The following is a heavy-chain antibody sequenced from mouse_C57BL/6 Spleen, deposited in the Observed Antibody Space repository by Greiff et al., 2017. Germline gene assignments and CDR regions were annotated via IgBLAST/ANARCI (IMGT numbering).Heavy chain of an antibody. J-gene: IGHJ2*01. CDR1: GFTFSDYY. D-gene: IGHD3-3*01. Sequence: EVKLMESEGGLVQPGSSMKLSCTASGFTFSDYYMAWVRQVPEKGLEWVANINYDGSSTYYLDSLKSRFIISRDNAKNILYLQMISLKSEDTATYYCAREGLYFDYWGQGTTLTVSS. V-gene: IGHV5-16*01. CDR3: AREGLYFDY. CDR2: INYDGSST.